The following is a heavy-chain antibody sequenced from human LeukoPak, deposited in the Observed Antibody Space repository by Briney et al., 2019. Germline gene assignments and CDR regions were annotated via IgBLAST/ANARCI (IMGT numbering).Heavy chain of an antibody. J-gene: IGHJ4*02. V-gene: IGHV4-4*02. CDR3: ARDRYYYDSSGYRLFDC. CDR2: IYHRGNT. CDR1: GGSISSSNW. Sequence: SETLSLTCAVSGGSISSSNWWNWVRQTPGKGLEWIGEIYHRGNTHYNPSLKSRVTMSVDTSKNQFSLKLSSVTAADTAVYYCARDRYYYDSSGYRLFDCWGQGTLVTVSS. D-gene: IGHD3-22*01.